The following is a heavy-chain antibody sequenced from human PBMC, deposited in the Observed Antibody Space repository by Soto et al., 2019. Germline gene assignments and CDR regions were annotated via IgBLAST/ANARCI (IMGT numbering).Heavy chain of an antibody. D-gene: IGHD2-21*02. V-gene: IGHV4-34*01. CDR1: GGFVSSGNYY. CDR3: ARVERGTATSVVDAFEI. J-gene: IGHJ3*02. Sequence: QEQLQQWGAGLLKPSETLSLTCAVYGGFVSSGNYYWSWIRQPPGKGLEWIGEMSHSGGTHFNPSLKRRVTISVDTSKEQFSLKMSSVTAADTALYYCARVERGTATSVVDAFEIWGPETMVTVSS. CDR2: MSHSGGT.